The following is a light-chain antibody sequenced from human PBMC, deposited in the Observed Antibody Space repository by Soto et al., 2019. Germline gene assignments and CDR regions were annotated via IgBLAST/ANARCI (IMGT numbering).Light chain of an antibody. CDR1: QSISSW. V-gene: IGKV1-5*01. CDR2: DAS. CDR3: QQYNSFPWT. Sequence: DIQMTQSPSTLSASVGDRVTITCRASQSISSWLAWYQQKPGKAPKLLIYDASSLESGVPPRFNGSRSETEFTLTIRNLQPDDFATYYCQQYNSFPWTFGLGTKGDIK. J-gene: IGKJ1*01.